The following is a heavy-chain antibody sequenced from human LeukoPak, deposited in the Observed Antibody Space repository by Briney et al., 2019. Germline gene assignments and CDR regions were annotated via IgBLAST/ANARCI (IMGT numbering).Heavy chain of an antibody. CDR1: GFALNNYA. CDR2: IWYDGSNE. CDR3: ARDPGLRLDL. J-gene: IGHJ4*02. Sequence: PGGSLRLSCAASGFALNNYAMHWVRQTPDKGLEWVAVIWYDGSNEYYSDSVKGRFAISRDISKNTLYLQMNSLRAEDTAVYFCARDPGLRLDLWGQGTLLTVSS. V-gene: IGHV3-33*01. D-gene: IGHD3-3*01.